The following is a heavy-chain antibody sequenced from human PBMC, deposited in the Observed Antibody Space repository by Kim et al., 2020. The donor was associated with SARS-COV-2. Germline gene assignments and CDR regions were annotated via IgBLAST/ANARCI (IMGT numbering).Heavy chain of an antibody. V-gene: IGHV3-73*01. D-gene: IGHD2-15*01. CDR1: GFTFSGSA. Sequence: GGSLRLSCAASGFTFSGSAIHWVRQASGKGLEWVGRIRSKAYSYATVYAASVKDRFTISRDDSKNTAYLQMNSLKTEDTAVYYCTRRGDCSGGSCYSGYWGQGTLVTVSS. J-gene: IGHJ4*02. CDR2: IRSKAYSYAT. CDR3: TRRGDCSGGSCYSGY.